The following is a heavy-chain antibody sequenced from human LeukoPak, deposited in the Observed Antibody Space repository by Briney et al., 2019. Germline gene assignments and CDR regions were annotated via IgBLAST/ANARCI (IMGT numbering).Heavy chain of an antibody. CDR2: XXYDGSNK. D-gene: IGHD6-19*01. CDR1: GFTXSSYX. V-gene: IGHV3-30-3*01. CDR3: ARDPSVAGTEYYFDY. J-gene: IGHJ4*02. Sequence: GGSLRLSCAASGFTXSSYXMHWVRQAPGXXLEWVAVXXYDGSNKYYADSVKGRFTISRDNSKNTLYLQMNSLRAEDTAVYYCARDPSVAGTEYYFDYWGQGTLVTVSS.